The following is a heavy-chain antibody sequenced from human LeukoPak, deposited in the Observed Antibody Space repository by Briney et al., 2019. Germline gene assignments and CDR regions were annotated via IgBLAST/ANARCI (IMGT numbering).Heavy chain of an antibody. CDR3: ANSHYYGSGGNDY. J-gene: IGHJ4*02. CDR2: ISYDGSNK. CDR1: GFTFSSYG. Sequence: GGSLRLSCAASGFTFSSYGMHWVRQAPGKGLEWVAVISYDGSNKYYADSVKGRFTISRDNSKNTLYLQMNSLRAEDTAVYYCANSHYYGSGGNDYWGQGTLVTVSS. V-gene: IGHV3-30*18. D-gene: IGHD3-10*01.